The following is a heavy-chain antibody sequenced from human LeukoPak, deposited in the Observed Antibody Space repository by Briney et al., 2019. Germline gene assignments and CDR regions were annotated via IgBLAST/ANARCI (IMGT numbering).Heavy chain of an antibody. CDR2: TIPIFGTA. Sequence: SVKVSCKASGGTFSSYAISWVRQAPGQGLEWMGGTIPIFGTANYAQKFQGRVTITADKSTSTAYMELSSLRSEDTAVYYCARHDYGDSFDYWGQGTLVTVSS. V-gene: IGHV1-69*06. CDR1: GGTFSSYA. D-gene: IGHD4-17*01. CDR3: ARHDYGDSFDY. J-gene: IGHJ4*02.